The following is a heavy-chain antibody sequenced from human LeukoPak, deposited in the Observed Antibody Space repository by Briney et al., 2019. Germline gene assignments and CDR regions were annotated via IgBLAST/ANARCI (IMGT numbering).Heavy chain of an antibody. Sequence: ASVKVSFKASGYTFTGYYMHWVRQAPGQGLEWMGWINPDSGGTNFAQKFQGRVTMTRDTSISTAYMELRSLRSDDTAVYYCARDEACYSSGYYPNWFDPWGQGTLVTVSS. D-gene: IGHD3-22*01. J-gene: IGHJ5*02. CDR2: INPDSGGT. CDR1: GYTFTGYY. V-gene: IGHV1-2*02. CDR3: ARDEACYSSGYYPNWFDP.